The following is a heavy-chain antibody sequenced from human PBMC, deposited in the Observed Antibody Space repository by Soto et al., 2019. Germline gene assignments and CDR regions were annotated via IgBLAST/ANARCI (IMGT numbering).Heavy chain of an antibody. J-gene: IGHJ4*02. Sequence: ASETLSLTCAVSGGSISSGGYSWSWIRQPPGKGLEWIGEINHSGSTNYNPSLKSRVTISVDTSKNQFSLKLSSVTAADTAVYYCARVSFIYYYDSSGSLTIFDCWGQGTLVTVSS. CDR2: INHSGST. CDR1: GGSISSGGYS. D-gene: IGHD3-22*01. CDR3: ARVSFIYYYDSSGSLTIFDC. V-gene: IGHV4-30-2*01.